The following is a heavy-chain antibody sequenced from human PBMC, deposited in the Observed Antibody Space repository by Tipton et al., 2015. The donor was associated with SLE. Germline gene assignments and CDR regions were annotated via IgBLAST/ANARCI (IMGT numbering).Heavy chain of an antibody. Sequence: TLSLTCTVSGGSISSSSYYWGWIRQPPGKGLEWIGSIYHSGSTYYNPSLKSRVTISVDTSKNQFSLKLSSVTAADTAVYYCARDPGSATDYWGQGTLVTVSS. V-gene: IGHV4-39*07. CDR3: ARDPGSATDY. J-gene: IGHJ4*02. CDR1: GGSISSSSYY. CDR2: IYHSGST.